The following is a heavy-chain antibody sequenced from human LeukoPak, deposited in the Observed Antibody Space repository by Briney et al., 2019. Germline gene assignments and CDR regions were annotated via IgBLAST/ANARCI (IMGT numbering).Heavy chain of an antibody. CDR3: ARQLVSTSCYN. D-gene: IGHD2-2*01. CDR2: ISSSSSYI. CDR1: GFTFSSYS. Sequence: GESLRLSCAASGFTFSSYSMNWVRQAPGKVLEWVSSISSSSSYIYYADSVKGRFTISRDNAKNSLYLQMNSLRAEDTAVYYCARQLVSTSCYNWGQGTLVTVSS. V-gene: IGHV3-21*01. J-gene: IGHJ4*02.